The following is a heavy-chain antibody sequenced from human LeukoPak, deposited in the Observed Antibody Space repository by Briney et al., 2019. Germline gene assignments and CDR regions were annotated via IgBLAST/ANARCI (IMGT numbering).Heavy chain of an antibody. Sequence: PSETLSLTCTVSGGSISSGGYYWSWIRQPPGKGLEWIGEINHSGSTNYNPSLKSRVTISVDTSKNQFSLKLSSVTAADTAVYYCARQRGGSYACFDYWGQGTLVTVSS. V-gene: IGHV4-39*01. CDR3: ARQRGGSYACFDY. CDR2: INHSGST. CDR1: GGSISSGGYY. D-gene: IGHD1-26*01. J-gene: IGHJ4*02.